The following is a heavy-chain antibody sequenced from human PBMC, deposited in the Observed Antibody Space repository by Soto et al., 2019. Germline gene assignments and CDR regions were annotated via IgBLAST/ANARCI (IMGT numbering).Heavy chain of an antibody. CDR2: IYPGDSDT. Sequence: GESLQVSCNGSGCNFINYWVGWVLQMTEKGLEWMGIIYPGDSDTRYSPSFQGPPTISADKSISTAYLQWSSLKASDTAMYYCARRNRDFLVVTAAPAPEYNWFDPWGQGTLVTVSS. J-gene: IGHJ5*01. V-gene: IGHV5-51*01. D-gene: IGHD2-2*01. CDR3: ARRNRDFLVVTAAPAPEYNWFDP. CDR1: GCNFINYW.